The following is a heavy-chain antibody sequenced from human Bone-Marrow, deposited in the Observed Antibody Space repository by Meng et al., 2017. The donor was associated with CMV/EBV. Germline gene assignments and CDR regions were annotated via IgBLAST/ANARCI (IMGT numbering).Heavy chain of an antibody. J-gene: IGHJ6*02. CDR2: IYPGDSDT. Sequence: GESLKIFCKGSGYSFTTYWIGWVRQMPEKGLEWMGIIYPGDSDTTYGPSFQGQVTISADKSISTAYLQLNSLKASDTAMEFCARLGGHCTNTNFYNVYYSGNELWGQGTTVTVSS. CDR1: GYSFTTYW. V-gene: IGHV5-51*01. CDR3: ARLGGHCTNTNFYNVYYSGNEL. D-gene: IGHD2/OR15-2a*01.